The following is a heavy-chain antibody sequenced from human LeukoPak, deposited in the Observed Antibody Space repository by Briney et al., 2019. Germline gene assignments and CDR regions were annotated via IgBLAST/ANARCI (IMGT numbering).Heavy chain of an antibody. CDR1: GFTFGDYA. V-gene: IGHV3-49*03. J-gene: IGHJ4*02. CDR3: ARETDRTLFDY. CDR2: IRSKAYGGTT. Sequence: GGSLRLSCTASGFTFGDYAMSWFRQAPGKGLEWVGFIRSKAYGGTTEYAASVKGRFTISRDDSKSIAYLQMNSLRAEDTAVYYCARETDRTLFDYWGQGTLVTVSS.